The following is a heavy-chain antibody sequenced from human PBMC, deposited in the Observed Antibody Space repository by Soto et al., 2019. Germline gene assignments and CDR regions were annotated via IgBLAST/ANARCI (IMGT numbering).Heavy chain of an antibody. Sequence: QVQLVETGGGLVKPGGSLRLSCAASGFAFKEYSMTWIRQAPGKGLEWVSLMSGSGITIHYADSMKGRFTISRDNAKNSLFLQMDSLRADDTAVYYCARLHSVSYEDYYYMDVWGKGTTVTVSS. CDR1: GFAFKEYS. CDR3: ARLHSVSYEDYYYMDV. D-gene: IGHD3-16*01. V-gene: IGHV3-11*01. J-gene: IGHJ6*03. CDR2: MSGSGITI.